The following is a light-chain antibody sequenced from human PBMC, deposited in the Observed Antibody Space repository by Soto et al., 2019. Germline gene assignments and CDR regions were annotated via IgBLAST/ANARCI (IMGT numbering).Light chain of an antibody. J-gene: IGKJ1*01. V-gene: IGKV3-20*01. CDR2: DAS. Sequence: EIVMTQSPGTLSLSPGERATLSCRASQSVNSYLAWYQQKPGQAPRLLISDASDRATGIPDRFSGSGSGTDFTLTISRLVPEDFAVYYCQQYGDSPVTFGKGTKVDIK. CDR1: QSVNSY. CDR3: QQYGDSPVT.